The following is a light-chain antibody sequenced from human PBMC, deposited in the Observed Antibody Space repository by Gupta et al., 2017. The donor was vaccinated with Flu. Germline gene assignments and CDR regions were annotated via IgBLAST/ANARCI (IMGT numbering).Light chain of an antibody. Sequence: GALSLSPGERATLSCRASQSVSSSNLAWYQQKPGQTPRLLIYGASSRATGIPDRFSGSGSGTDFTLTISRLEPEDFAVYYCQKYGSSPRTFGQGTKVEIK. CDR3: QKYGSSPRT. V-gene: IGKV3-20*01. J-gene: IGKJ1*01. CDR1: QSVSSSN. CDR2: GAS.